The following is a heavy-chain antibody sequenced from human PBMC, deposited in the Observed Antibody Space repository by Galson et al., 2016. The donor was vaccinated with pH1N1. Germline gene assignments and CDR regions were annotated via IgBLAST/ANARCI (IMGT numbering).Heavy chain of an antibody. CDR2: IYPGDSDT. CDR3: ASRLGSSWPFDM. V-gene: IGHV5-51*01. D-gene: IGHD5/OR15-5a*01. Sequence: QSGAEVKKPGESLKISCKGLGYTYWIAWVRQMPGKGLELMGIIYPGDSDTTYSPSFQGQVTISADKSISTAYLQWSSLKASDTAMYYCASRLGSSWPFDMWGQGTMVTVSS. CDR1: GYTYW. J-gene: IGHJ3*02.